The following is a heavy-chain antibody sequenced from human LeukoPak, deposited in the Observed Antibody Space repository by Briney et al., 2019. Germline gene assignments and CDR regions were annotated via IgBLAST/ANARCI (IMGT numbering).Heavy chain of an antibody. J-gene: IGHJ4*02. V-gene: IGHV4-59*01. D-gene: IGHD3-22*01. CDR1: GGSMNTYY. Sequence: PSETLSLTCIVSGGSMNTYYWSWIRQAPGKGLEWIGYVSYSGNTNYNPSLKSRVTISVDTSKNQFSLKLISVTAADTAMYYCARHDNRGYYSLHYWGEGALVTVSS. CDR2: VSYSGNT. CDR3: ARHDNRGYYSLHY.